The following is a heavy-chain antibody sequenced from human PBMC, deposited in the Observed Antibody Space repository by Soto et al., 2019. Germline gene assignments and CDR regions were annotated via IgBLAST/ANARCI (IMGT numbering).Heavy chain of an antibody. CDR3: ARDSSTMIFLGGVDY. J-gene: IGHJ4*02. CDR1: GYTFTSYG. CDR2: ISAYNGNT. D-gene: IGHD3-22*01. Sequence: QVPLVQSGAEVKKPGASVKVSCKASGYTFTSYGISWVRQAPGQGLEWMGWISAYNGNTNYAQKLQGRVTMTTDTSTSTAYMELRSLRSDDTAVYYCARDSSTMIFLGGVDYWGQGTLVTVSS. V-gene: IGHV1-18*04.